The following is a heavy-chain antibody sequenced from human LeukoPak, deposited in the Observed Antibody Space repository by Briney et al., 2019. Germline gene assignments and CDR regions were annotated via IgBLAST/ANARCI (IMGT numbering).Heavy chain of an antibody. CDR2: INHSGST. V-gene: IGHV4-34*01. Sequence: PSETLSLTCAVYGGSFSGYYWSWIRQPPGKGLEWIGEINHSGSTNYNPSLKSRVTISVDTSKNQFSLKLSSVTAADTAVYYCASHDYGDYVVDYWGQGTLVTVSS. D-gene: IGHD4-17*01. J-gene: IGHJ4*02. CDR1: GGSFSGYY. CDR3: ASHDYGDYVVDY.